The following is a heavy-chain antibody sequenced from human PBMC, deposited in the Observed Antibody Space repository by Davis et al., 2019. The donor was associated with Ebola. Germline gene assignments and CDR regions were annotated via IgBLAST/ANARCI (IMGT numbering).Heavy chain of an antibody. V-gene: IGHV3-48*03. CDR2: IGSGGMSK. J-gene: IGHJ4*02. D-gene: IGHD3-9*01. Sequence: GGSLRLSCAGSGFTFSSYEMNWVRQAPGKGLEWVAHIGSGGMSKFYSDSVKGRFTISRDNARDSLYLQMDSLRVEDTAIYYCARDAFSLSRYDTEDHWGQGTLVTVSS. CDR1: GFTFSSYE. CDR3: ARDAFSLSRYDTEDH.